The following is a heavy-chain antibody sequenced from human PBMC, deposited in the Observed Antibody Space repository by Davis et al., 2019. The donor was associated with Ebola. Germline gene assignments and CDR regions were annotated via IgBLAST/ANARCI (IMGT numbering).Heavy chain of an antibody. J-gene: IGHJ4*02. CDR3: ARDRDSSGRYFDY. D-gene: IGHD3-22*01. CDR1: GGSISSYY. V-gene: IGHV4-59*01. Sequence: MPSETLSLTCTVSGGSISSYYWSWIRQPPGKGLEWIGYIYYSGSTNYNPSLKSRVTISVDTSKNQFSLKLSSVTAADTAVYYCARDRDSSGRYFDYWGQGALVTVSS. CDR2: IYYSGST.